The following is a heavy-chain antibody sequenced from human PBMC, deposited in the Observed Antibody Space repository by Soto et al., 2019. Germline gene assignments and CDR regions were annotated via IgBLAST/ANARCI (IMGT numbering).Heavy chain of an antibody. CDR3: ARSLVAPRYYGMDV. J-gene: IGHJ6*02. CDR2: IIPILGIA. Sequence: QVQLVQSGAEVKKPGSSVKVSCKASGGTFSSYTISWVRQAPGQGLEWMGRIIPILGIANYAQKFQGRVTITADKSTSTAYMELSSLRAEDTAVYYCARSLVAPRYYGMDVWGPGTTVTVSS. CDR1: GGTFSSYT. D-gene: IGHD2-15*01. V-gene: IGHV1-69*02.